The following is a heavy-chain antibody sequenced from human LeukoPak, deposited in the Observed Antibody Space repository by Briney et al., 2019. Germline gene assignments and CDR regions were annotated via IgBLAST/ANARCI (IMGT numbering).Heavy chain of an antibody. CDR2: ISPNSGGT. J-gene: IGHJ4*02. CDR1: GYAFTGYY. CDR3: ARDSAMIVVGDFDY. D-gene: IGHD3-22*01. Sequence: ASVKVSCKASGYAFTGYYMHWVRQAPGQGLEWMGWISPNSGGTNYAQKFQGRVTMTRDTSISTAYMELSRLRSDDTAVYYCARDSAMIVVGDFDYWGQGTLVTVSS. V-gene: IGHV1-2*02.